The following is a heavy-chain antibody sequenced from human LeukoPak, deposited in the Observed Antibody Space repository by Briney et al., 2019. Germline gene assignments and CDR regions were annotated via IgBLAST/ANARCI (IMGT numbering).Heavy chain of an antibody. J-gene: IGHJ5*02. V-gene: IGHV3-23*01. CDR3: ARDDEGSCPSTSCYKWFDP. D-gene: IGHD2-2*02. Sequence: GGSLRLSCAASGFSFSIYAMSWVRQAPGKGLEWVSSISGGGVTTSYADSVKGRFTISRDNSKNTLFLQMNSLRAEDTVLYYCARDDEGSCPSTSCYKWFDPWGQGTLVTVSS. CDR1: GFSFSIYA. CDR2: ISGGGVTT.